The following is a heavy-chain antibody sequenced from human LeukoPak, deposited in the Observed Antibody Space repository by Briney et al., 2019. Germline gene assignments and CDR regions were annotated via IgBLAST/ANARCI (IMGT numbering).Heavy chain of an antibody. CDR3: ARVNYDSSVHY. J-gene: IGHJ4*02. CDR1: GGSISSYY. Sequence: SETLSLTCTVSGGSISSYYWSWIRQSPGKGLEWIGYIYYSGSTSYNPSLKSRVTISVDTSKNQFSLRLSSVTAADTAVYYCARVNYDSSVHYWGQGTLVTVSS. V-gene: IGHV4-59*01. D-gene: IGHD3-22*01. CDR2: IYYSGST.